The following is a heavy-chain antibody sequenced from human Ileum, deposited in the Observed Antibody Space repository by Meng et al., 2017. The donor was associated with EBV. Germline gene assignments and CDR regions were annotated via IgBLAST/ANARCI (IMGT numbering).Heavy chain of an antibody. Sequence: SGPGLVNPSDTLSLTCDVCGYSISSTNGWGWIRQPPGKGLEWIGYIYYGGSTSYNPSLKSRVTMSVDTSKNQFSLNLNSVTAVDTAVYYCARNVPGTSAYYDWGQGTLVTVSS. D-gene: IGHD3-22*01. CDR3: ARNVPGTSAYYD. CDR2: IYYGGST. CDR1: GYSISSTNG. V-gene: IGHV4-28*01. J-gene: IGHJ4*02.